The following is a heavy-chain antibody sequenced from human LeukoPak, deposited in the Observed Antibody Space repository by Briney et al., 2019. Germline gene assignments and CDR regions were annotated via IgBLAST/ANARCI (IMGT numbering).Heavy chain of an antibody. CDR1: GGSISSYY. CDR2: IYYSGST. V-gene: IGHV4-59*01. D-gene: IGHD3-10*01. Sequence: NPSETLSLTCTVSGGSISSYYWSWIRQPPGKGLEWIGYIYYSGSTNYNPSLKSRVTISVDTSKNQFSLKLSSVTAADTAVYYCARDFYGYYGSGSGRENWFDPWGQGTLVTVSS. CDR3: ARDFYGYYGSGSGRENWFDP. J-gene: IGHJ5*02.